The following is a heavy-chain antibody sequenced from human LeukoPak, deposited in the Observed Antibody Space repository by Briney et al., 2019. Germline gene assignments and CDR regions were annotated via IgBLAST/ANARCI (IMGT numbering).Heavy chain of an antibody. CDR2: ISGSGGST. V-gene: IGHV3-23*01. Sequence: GGSLRLSCAASGFTFNSYAMTWVRQAPGRGLEWVSAISGSGGSTYYADSVKGRFTISRDNSKNTLYLQMNSLRAEDTAVYYCARDRVGAIPYYFDYWGQGTLVTVSS. D-gene: IGHD1-26*01. J-gene: IGHJ4*02. CDR3: ARDRVGAIPYYFDY. CDR1: GFTFNSYA.